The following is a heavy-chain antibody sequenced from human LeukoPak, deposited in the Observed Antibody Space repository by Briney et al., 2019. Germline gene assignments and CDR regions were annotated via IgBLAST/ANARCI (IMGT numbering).Heavy chain of an antibody. CDR1: GYSFAMYW. D-gene: IGHD2-21*02. J-gene: IGHJ4*02. CDR2: IYPRNSNT. V-gene: IGHV5-51*01. CDR3: ARLDSAGDWLY. Sequence: PGESLKISCQGSGYSFAMYWIGWVRQMPGKGLEWMGIIYPRNSNTRYSPSFQGQVTISADTSINTAYLQWSTLKASDTAMYYCARLDSAGDWLYWGQGTLVTVSS.